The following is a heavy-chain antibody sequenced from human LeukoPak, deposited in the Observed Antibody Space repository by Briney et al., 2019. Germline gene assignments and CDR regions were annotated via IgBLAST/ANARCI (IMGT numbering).Heavy chain of an antibody. CDR1: GFTFSSYA. D-gene: IGHD5-18*01. J-gene: IGHJ4*02. V-gene: IGHV3-23*01. CDR3: VRSRQGYSYGLN. CDR2: ISGSDYST. Sequence: GGSLRLSCAASGFTFSSYAMRWVRQAPGKGLEWVSSISGSDYSTYYADSVKGRFTISRDNAKNTVYLQMNNLRAEDTAVYYCVRSRQGYSYGLNWGQGTLVTVSS.